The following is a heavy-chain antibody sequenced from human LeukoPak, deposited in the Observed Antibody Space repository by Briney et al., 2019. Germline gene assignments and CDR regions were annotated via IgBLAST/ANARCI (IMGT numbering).Heavy chain of an antibody. CDR2: ISSSSSTI. J-gene: IGHJ4*02. CDR1: GFTFSSYS. CDR3: ARGYGWASYNNFNY. Sequence: GGSLRLSCAASGFTFSSYSMKWVRQAPGKGLEWVSSISSSSSTIYYADSVKGRFTISRDNAKNSLYLQMNSLRAEDTAVYYCARGYGWASYNNFNYWGQGILVTVSS. V-gene: IGHV3-48*01. D-gene: IGHD3-10*01.